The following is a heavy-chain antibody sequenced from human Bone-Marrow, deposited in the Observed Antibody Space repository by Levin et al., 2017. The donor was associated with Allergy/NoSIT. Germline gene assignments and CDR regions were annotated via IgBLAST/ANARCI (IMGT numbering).Heavy chain of an antibody. CDR1: GFIVSNYV. CDR2: ISISGGDT. J-gene: IGHJ4*02. V-gene: IGHV3-23*01. D-gene: IGHD3-10*01. Sequence: ASVKVSCAASGFIVSNYVMSWVRQAPGKGLEWVSIISISGGDTYYADSVKGRFTISRDNSKNMLYLQMNSLRAEDTAVYYCARDSTGVPLDCWGRGTLVTVSS. CDR3: ARDSTGVPLDC.